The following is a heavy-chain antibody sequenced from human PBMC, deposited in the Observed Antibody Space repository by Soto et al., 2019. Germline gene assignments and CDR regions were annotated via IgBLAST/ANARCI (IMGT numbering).Heavy chain of an antibody. Sequence: PSETLSLTCTVTGGSMTSGDQYWTWIRHRPGEGLEWFGYINHRGSLYYNPSLKSRVSMSVDTSKNQFSLNLSSVPAADTAVYYCARELPQRQGSNMDVWGRGTTVTFSS. J-gene: IGHJ6*02. D-gene: IGHD3-10*01. V-gene: IGHV4-31*02. CDR1: GGSMTSGDQY. CDR2: INHRGSL. CDR3: ARELPQRQGSNMDV.